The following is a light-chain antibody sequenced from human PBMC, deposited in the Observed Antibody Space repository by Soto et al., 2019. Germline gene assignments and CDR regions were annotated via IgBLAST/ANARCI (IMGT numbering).Light chain of an antibody. Sequence: EIVMTQSPATLSVSPGERATLSCRASQSVSSNLAWYQQKPGQAPRLLIYGASARATGIPARFSGSGSGTEFTLTISSLQSEDFAVYYCQQYSNWPPLTCGGGTKVEIK. V-gene: IGKV3-15*01. CDR1: QSVSSN. CDR3: QQYSNWPPLT. CDR2: GAS. J-gene: IGKJ4*01.